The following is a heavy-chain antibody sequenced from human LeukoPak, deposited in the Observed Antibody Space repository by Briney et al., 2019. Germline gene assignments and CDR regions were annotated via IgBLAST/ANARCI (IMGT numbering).Heavy chain of an antibody. V-gene: IGHV3-15*01. CDR1: GFTFSNAW. CDR3: VKDEDGGNPFDY. D-gene: IGHD4-23*01. CDR2: IKRKTDGGTT. J-gene: IGHJ4*02. Sequence: TGGSLRLSCAGSGFTFSNAWMSWVRQAPGKGLEWVGHIKRKTDGGTTDYAAPVKDRFIISRDDSKDTLYLQMNSLKIEDTAVYYCVKDEDGGNPFDYWGQGTLVTVSS.